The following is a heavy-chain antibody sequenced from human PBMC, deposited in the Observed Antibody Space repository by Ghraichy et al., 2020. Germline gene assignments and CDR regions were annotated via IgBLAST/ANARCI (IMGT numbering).Heavy chain of an antibody. CDR1: GFTFSSYA. J-gene: IGHJ3*02. CDR2: ISGSGGST. CDR3: AKLRWLSLGDAFDI. V-gene: IGHV3-23*01. Sequence: GESLNISCAASGFTFSSYAMSWVRQAPGKGLEWVSAISGSGGSTYYADSVKGRFTISRDNSKNTLYLQMNSLRAEDTAVYYCAKLRWLSLGDAFDIWGQGTMVTVSS. D-gene: IGHD6-19*01.